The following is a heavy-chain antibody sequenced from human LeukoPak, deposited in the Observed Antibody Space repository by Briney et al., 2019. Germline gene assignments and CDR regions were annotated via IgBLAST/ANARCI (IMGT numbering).Heavy chain of an antibody. CDR2: IYSGGST. J-gene: IGHJ4*02. V-gene: IGHV3-66*04. Sequence: GGSLRLSCAASGFTVSSNYMSWVRQAPGKGLEWVSVIYSGGSTYYADSVKGRFTISRDNSKNTLYLQMNSLRAEDTAVYYCARLPSRGYRGYRDYWGQGTLVTVSS. CDR3: ARLPSRGYRGYRDY. D-gene: IGHD5-12*01. CDR1: GFTVSSNY.